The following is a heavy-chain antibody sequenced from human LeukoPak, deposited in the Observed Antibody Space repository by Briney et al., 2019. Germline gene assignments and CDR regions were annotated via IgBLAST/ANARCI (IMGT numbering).Heavy chain of an antibody. CDR3: ARVSTHYYYMDV. V-gene: IGHV3-21*01. J-gene: IGHJ6*03. CDR1: GFTFSSYS. Sequence: AGGSLRLSXAASGFTFSSYSMNWVRQAPGKGLEWVSSISSSSSYIYYADSVKGRFTISRDNAKNSLYLQMNSLRAEDTAAYYCARVSTHYYYMDVWGKGTTVTVSS. D-gene: IGHD2-2*01. CDR2: ISSSSSYI.